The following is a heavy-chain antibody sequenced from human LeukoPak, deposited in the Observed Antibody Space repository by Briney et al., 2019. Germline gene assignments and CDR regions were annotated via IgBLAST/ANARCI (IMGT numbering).Heavy chain of an antibody. CDR1: GGTFSSYA. CDR2: IIPIFGTA. V-gene: IGHV1-69*06. J-gene: IGHJ3*02. Sequence: SVKVSCKASGGTFSSYAISWVRQAPGQGLEWMGGIIPIFGTANYAQKFRGRVTITADKSTRTAYMELSSLRSEDTAVYYCARAGVWDYSDSSGYHNAAFDIWGQGTMVTVSS. CDR3: ARAGVWDYSDSSGYHNAAFDI. D-gene: IGHD3-22*01.